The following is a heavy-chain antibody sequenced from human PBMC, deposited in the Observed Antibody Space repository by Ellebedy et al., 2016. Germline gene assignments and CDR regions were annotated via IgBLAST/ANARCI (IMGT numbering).Heavy chain of an antibody. D-gene: IGHD2-2*01. J-gene: IGHJ4*02. Sequence: ASVKVSXXASGYTFTSYYMHWVRQAPGQGLEWMGWISAYNGNTNYAQKLQGRVTMTTDTSTSTAYMELRSLRSDDTAVYYCARVVVPAALDYWGQGTLVTVSS. CDR2: ISAYNGNT. V-gene: IGHV1-18*04. CDR3: ARVVVPAALDY. CDR1: GYTFTSYY.